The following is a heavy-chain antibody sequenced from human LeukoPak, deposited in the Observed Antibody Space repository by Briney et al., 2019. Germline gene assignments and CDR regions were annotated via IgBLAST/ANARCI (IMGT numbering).Heavy chain of an antibody. D-gene: IGHD4-17*01. CDR1: GYTFTSYG. CDR2: ISAYNGNT. J-gene: IGHJ4*02. CDR3: ARDVDGGRTDGDYDGFDY. Sequence: ASVKVSCKASGYTFTSYGISWVRQAPGQGLEWMGWISAYNGNTNYAQKLQGRVTMTTGTSTSTAYMELRSLRSDDTAVYYCARDVDGGRTDGDYDGFDYWGQGTLVTVSS. V-gene: IGHV1-18*01.